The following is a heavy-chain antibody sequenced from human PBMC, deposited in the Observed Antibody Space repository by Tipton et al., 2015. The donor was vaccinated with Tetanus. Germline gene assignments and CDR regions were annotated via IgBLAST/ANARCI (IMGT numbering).Heavy chain of an antibody. CDR3: ARDRGDYIYYGMDV. Sequence: QLVQSGAEVKKPGASVKVSCKASGYTFTGYYMYWVRQAPGQGLEWMGWIDPNSGGTVYAQKFQGRVTMTRDTSISTAYMELSSLRSDATAVYYCARDRGDYIYYGMDVWGPGTPVPVS. D-gene: IGHD3-22*01. CDR2: IDPNSGGT. V-gene: IGHV1-2*02. CDR1: GYTFTGYY. J-gene: IGHJ6*02.